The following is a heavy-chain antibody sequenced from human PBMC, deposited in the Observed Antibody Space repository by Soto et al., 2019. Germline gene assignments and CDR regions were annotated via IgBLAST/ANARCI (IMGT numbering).Heavy chain of an antibody. J-gene: IGHJ4*02. CDR3: TTASRPYYDSSGSLGY. D-gene: IGHD3-22*01. CDR2: IKSKTDGGTT. Sequence: PGGSLRLSCAAFEFTFSKYAMSWVRQAPGKGLEWVGRIKSKTDGGTTDYAAPVKGRFTISRDDSKNTLYLQMNSLKTEDTVLYYCTTASRPYYDSSGSLGYWGQGTLVTVSS. CDR1: EFTFSKYA. V-gene: IGHV3-15*01.